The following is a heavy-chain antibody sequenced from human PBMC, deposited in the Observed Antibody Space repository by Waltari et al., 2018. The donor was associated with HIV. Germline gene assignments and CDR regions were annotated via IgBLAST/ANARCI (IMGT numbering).Heavy chain of an antibody. CDR3: ARDRARTTDYYYYGMDV. V-gene: IGHV1-2*02. Sequence: HVQRVQSGAEVNKPGASVKVCCKASGYPFTGYYMYLVRQAPGQGLEWMGWINPNSGGTNYAQKFQGRVTMTRDTSISTAYMELSRLRSDDTAVYYCARDRARTTDYYYYGMDVWGQGTTVTVSS. J-gene: IGHJ6*02. CDR1: GYPFTGYY. D-gene: IGHD1-7*01. CDR2: INPNSGGT.